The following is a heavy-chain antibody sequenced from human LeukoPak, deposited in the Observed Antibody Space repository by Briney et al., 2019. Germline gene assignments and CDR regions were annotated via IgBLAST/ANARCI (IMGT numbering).Heavy chain of an antibody. D-gene: IGHD2-2*01. CDR1: GGTFSSYA. CDR3: ARYYCASSRCPGVDY. J-gene: IGHJ4*02. CDR2: IIPIFGTA. V-gene: IGHV1-69*05. Sequence: ASVKVSCKASGGTFSSYAISWVRQAPGQGLEWMGGIIPIFGTANYAQKFQGRVTITTDESTSTAYMELSSLRSEDTAVYYCARYYCASSRCPGVDYWGQGALVTVSS.